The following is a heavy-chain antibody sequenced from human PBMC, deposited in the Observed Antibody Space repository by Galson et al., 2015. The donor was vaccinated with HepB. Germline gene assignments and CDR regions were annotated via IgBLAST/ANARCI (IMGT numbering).Heavy chain of an antibody. J-gene: IGHJ6*02. V-gene: IGHV1-46*01. Sequence: SVKVSCKASGYTFTSYYMHWVRQAPGQGLEWMGIINPSGGSTSYAQKFQGRVTMTRDTSTSTVYMELSSLRSEDTAVYYCATNKKKSWSKYYYYGMDVWGQGTTVTVSS. CDR3: ATNKKKSWSKYYYYGMDV. CDR1: GYTFTSYY. CDR2: INPSGGST. D-gene: IGHD6-13*01.